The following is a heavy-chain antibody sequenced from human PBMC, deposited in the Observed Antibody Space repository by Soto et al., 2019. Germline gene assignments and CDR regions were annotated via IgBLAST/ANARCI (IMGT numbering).Heavy chain of an antibody. Sequence: QMQLQESGPELVKPSQTLSLICTVSGYSMTSGGYYWSWIRHLPGKGLEWIGYIYYSGGTQFNPSLKSRFSMSVDTYKNQFSLRLSSVTAADTAVYYCATLLGSHQHYYFGIDVWGQGTTVTVSS. D-gene: IGHD2-2*01. CDR1: GYSMTSGGYY. V-gene: IGHV4-31*03. CDR2: IYYSGGT. CDR3: ATLLGSHQHYYFGIDV. J-gene: IGHJ6*02.